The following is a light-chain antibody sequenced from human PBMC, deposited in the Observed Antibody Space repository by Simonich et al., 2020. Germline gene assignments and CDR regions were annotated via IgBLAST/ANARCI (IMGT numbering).Light chain of an antibody. Sequence: QSALPQPASVSGSPGQSITISCTGTSSDVGGYKYVSWYQQHTGKAPKLMIYDVSKRPSVVSNRFSGSKSGNTASLTISGLQAEDEADYYCSSYTSSSTWVFGGGTKLTVL. CDR3: SSYTSSSTWV. CDR1: SSDVGGYKY. V-gene: IGLV2-14*01. J-gene: IGLJ3*02. CDR2: DVS.